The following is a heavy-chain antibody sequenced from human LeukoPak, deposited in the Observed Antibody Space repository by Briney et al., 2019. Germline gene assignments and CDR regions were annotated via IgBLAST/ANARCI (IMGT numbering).Heavy chain of an antibody. Sequence: ASVKVSCKASGYTFTGYYMHWVRQAPGQGLEWMGWINPNSGGTNYAQKFQGRVTMTRDTSISTAYMELSRLRSDDTAVYYCARDTSKPQCELRYYYGMDVWGQGTTVTVSS. CDR3: ARDTSKPQCELRYYYGMDV. CDR1: GYTFTGYY. V-gene: IGHV1-2*02. CDR2: INPNSGGT. J-gene: IGHJ6*02. D-gene: IGHD1-26*01.